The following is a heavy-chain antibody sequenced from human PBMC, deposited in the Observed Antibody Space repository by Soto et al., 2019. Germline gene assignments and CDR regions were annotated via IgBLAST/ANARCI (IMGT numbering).Heavy chain of an antibody. CDR1: GGSINSGCHY. D-gene: IGHD3-3*01. CDR3: ARVRRGYYDFWSGYELFDY. V-gene: IGHV4-31*03. J-gene: IGHJ4*02. CDR2: IYKTGST. Sequence: PSETLSLTCSVSGGSINSGCHYWSWIRQHPGKGLEWIGHIYKTGSTDFNPSLKDRLTISIDTSKNQFSLSLRSVTDADTAVYYCARVRRGYYDFWSGYELFDYWGQGTLVTVSS.